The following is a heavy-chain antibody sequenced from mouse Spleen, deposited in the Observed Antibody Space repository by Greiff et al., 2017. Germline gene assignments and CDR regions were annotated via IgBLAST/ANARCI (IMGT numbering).Heavy chain of an antibody. CDR2: IYPGSGST. V-gene: IGHV1-55*01. Sequence: QVQLQQPGAELVKPGASVKMSCKASGYTFSSYWITWVKQRPGQGLEWIGDIYPGSGSTNYNEKFKSKATLTVDTSSSTAYMQLSSLTSEDSAVYYCARDYGYYYAMDYWGQGTSITVSS. D-gene: IGHD1-2*01. CDR1: GYTFSSYW. CDR3: ARDYGYYYAMDY. J-gene: IGHJ4*01.